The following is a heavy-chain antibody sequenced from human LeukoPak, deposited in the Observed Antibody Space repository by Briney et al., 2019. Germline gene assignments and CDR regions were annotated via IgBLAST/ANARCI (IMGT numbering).Heavy chain of an antibody. Sequence: ASVKVSCKAPGYTFTSFDFNWVRQATGQGLEWMGWMKSNNGHTGYAQKFQGRVTITRDTSASTAYMELSSLRSEDTAVYYCARDKGKQQLVRINWFDPWGQGTPVTVSS. J-gene: IGHJ5*02. V-gene: IGHV1-8*01. CDR2: MKSNNGHT. CDR3: ARDKGKQQLVRINWFDP. CDR1: GYTFTSFD. D-gene: IGHD6-13*01.